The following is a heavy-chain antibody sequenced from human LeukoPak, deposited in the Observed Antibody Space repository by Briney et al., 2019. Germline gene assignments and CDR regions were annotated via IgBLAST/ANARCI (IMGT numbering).Heavy chain of an antibody. CDR1: GFTFSSYG. CDR2: ISGSAYNT. V-gene: IGHV3-23*01. Sequence: GGSLRLSSAASGFTFSSYGMSWVRQAPGKGLEWVSTISGSAYNTYYADSVKGRFTISRDSSANTLYLQMNSLRAEDTALYYCAKHSGSYFIYYVDSWGQGTLVTVSS. D-gene: IGHD1-26*01. CDR3: AKHSGSYFIYYVDS. J-gene: IGHJ4*02.